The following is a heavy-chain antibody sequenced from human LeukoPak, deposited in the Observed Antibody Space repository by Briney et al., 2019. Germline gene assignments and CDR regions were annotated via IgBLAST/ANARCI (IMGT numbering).Heavy chain of an antibody. CDR1: GFSFSIYW. V-gene: IGHV3-7*03. CDR3: AKDILMVRENWFDP. CDR2: IKQDGSEK. D-gene: IGHD3-10*01. J-gene: IGHJ5*02. Sequence: GGSLRLSCAASGFSFSIYWMSWVRQAPGKGLEWVANIKQDGSEKHYVDSVKGRFTISRDNTKNSLYLQMNSLRAEDTAVYYCAKDILMVRENWFDPWGQGTLVTVSS.